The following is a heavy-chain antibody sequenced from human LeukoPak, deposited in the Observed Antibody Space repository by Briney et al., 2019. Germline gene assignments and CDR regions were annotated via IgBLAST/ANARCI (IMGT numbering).Heavy chain of an antibody. D-gene: IGHD3-10*02. CDR1: GFTFSSYA. Sequence: PGGSLRLSCAASGFTFSSYAMSWVRQAPGEGLEWVSAISGSGGSTYYADSVKGRFTISRDNSKNTLYLQMNSLRAEDTAMYYCAKCSANYYNGAFDIWGRGTMVTVSS. CDR3: AKCSANYYNGAFDI. J-gene: IGHJ3*02. CDR2: ISGSGGST. V-gene: IGHV3-23*01.